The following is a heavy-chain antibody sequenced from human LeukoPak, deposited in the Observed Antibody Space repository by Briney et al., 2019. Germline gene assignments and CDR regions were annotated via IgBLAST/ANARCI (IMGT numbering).Heavy chain of an antibody. J-gene: IGHJ4*02. CDR3: ARDRVGGRPDY. D-gene: IGHD1-26*01. CDR2: INSDGSST. CDR1: GFTFSSYW. Sequence: LSGGSLRLSCAASGFTFSSYWMHWVRQAPGKGLVWVSRINSDGSSTNYVDSVKGRFTISRDNAKNTLYLQLNSLRAEDTAVYYCARDRVGGRPDYWGQGTLVTVSS. V-gene: IGHV3-74*01.